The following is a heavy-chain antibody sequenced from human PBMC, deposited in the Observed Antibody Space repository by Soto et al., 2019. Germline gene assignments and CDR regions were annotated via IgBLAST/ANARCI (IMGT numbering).Heavy chain of an antibody. V-gene: IGHV3-30-3*01. D-gene: IGHD2-15*01. CDR1: GFTFSSYA. Sequence: QVQLVESGGGVVQPGRSLRLSCAASGFTFSSYAMHWVRQAPGKGLEWVAVISYDGSNKYYADSVKGRFTISRDNSKNTLYLQMNSLRAEDTAVYYCASPGGGGRGGSPLQHWGQGTLVTVSS. J-gene: IGHJ1*01. CDR3: ASPGGGGRGGSPLQH. CDR2: ISYDGSNK.